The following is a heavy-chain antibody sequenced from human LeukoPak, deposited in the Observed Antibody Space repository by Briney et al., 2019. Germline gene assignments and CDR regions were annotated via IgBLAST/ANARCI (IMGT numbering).Heavy chain of an antibody. CDR2: IYYSGST. V-gene: IGHV4-61*01. Sequence: SETLSLTCTVSGGSVSSGNYYWSWIRQPPGKGLEWIGYIYYSGSTYYNPSLKSRVTISVDTSKNQFSLKLSSVTAADTAVYYCARTDITMVRGVHFDYWGQGTLVTVSS. D-gene: IGHD3-10*01. J-gene: IGHJ4*02. CDR1: GGSVSSGNYY. CDR3: ARTDITMVRGVHFDY.